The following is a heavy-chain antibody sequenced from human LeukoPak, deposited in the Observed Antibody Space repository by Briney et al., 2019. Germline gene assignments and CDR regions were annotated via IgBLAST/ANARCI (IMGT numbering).Heavy chain of an antibody. CDR1: GYTFTGYY. CDR3: ARNYCSSTSCYDLFTDY. CDR2: INPNSGGT. Sequence: GASVTVSCKASGYTFTGYYMHWVRQAPGQGLEWMGWINPNSGGTNYAQKFQGRVTMTRDTSISTAYMELSRLRSDDTAVYYCARNYCSSTSCYDLFTDYWGQGTLVTVSS. D-gene: IGHD2-2*01. J-gene: IGHJ4*02. V-gene: IGHV1-2*02.